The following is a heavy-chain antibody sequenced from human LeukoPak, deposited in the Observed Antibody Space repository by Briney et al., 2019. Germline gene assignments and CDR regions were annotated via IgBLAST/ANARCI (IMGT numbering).Heavy chain of an antibody. CDR1: GYTFTSYG. D-gene: IGHD3-22*01. CDR2: ISAYNGNT. CDR3: ARGSYDSSDFEYFHH. V-gene: IGHV1-18*01. J-gene: IGHJ1*01. Sequence: ASVKVSCKASGYTFTSYGISWVRQAPGQGLEWMGWISAYNGNTNYAQKLQGRVTMTTDTSTSTAYMGLRSLRSDDTAVYYCARGSYDSSDFEYFHHWGQGTLVTVSS.